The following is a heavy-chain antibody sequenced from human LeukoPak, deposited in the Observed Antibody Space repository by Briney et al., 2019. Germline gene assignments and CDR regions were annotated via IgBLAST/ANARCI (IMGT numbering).Heavy chain of an antibody. CDR3: ARHDTSSYSEHFDY. V-gene: IGHV4-39*01. Sequence: KASETLSLTCTVSGGSMSSSSFYWGWIRQPPGKGLEWIGSIYYSGSTYYNPSLKSRVTTSVDTSKNQFSLKLSSGTAADTAVYYCARHDTSSYSEHFDYWGQGTLVTVSS. CDR1: GGSMSSSSFY. CDR2: IYYSGST. D-gene: IGHD2-15*01. J-gene: IGHJ4*02.